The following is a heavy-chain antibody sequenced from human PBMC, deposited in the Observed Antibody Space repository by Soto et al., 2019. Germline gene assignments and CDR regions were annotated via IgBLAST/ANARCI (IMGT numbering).Heavy chain of an antibody. D-gene: IGHD2-2*01. V-gene: IGHV4-31*03. CDR1: GGSISSGGYY. CDR3: ARSSTSANYFDY. CDR2: IYYSGST. J-gene: IGHJ4*02. Sequence: QVQLQESGPGLVKPSQTLSLTCTVSGGSISSGGYYWSWIRQHPGKGLEWIGYIYYSGSTYYNPSLERRVTISVDTSKNQFSLKLSSVTAADTAVYYCARSSTSANYFDYWGQGTLVTVSS.